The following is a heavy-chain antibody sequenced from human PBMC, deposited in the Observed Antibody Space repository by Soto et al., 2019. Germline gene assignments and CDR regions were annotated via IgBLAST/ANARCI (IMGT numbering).Heavy chain of an antibody. D-gene: IGHD5-12*01. V-gene: IGHV3-33*01. CDR3: VRAAGYSGNDYVYYYGMDV. CDR1: GFTFRNYG. Sequence: QVQLVESGVGVVQPGRSLRLSCAASGFTFRNYGMHWVRQAPAKGLEWVALVWYDGGNKNYVDSVKGRFTISRDNSKNTLYLQMNSLRDEDTAVYYCVRAAGYSGNDYVYYYGMDVWGQGTTVTVSS. CDR2: VWYDGGNK. J-gene: IGHJ6*02.